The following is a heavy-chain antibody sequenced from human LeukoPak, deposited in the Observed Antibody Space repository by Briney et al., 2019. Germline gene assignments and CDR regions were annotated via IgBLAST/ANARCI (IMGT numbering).Heavy chain of an antibody. CDR3: ARLCSGGSCYSTAPFDY. V-gene: IGHV1-8*02. D-gene: IGHD2-15*01. CDR1: GYTFTSYD. J-gene: IGHJ4*02. CDR2: MNPNSGNT. Sequence: ASVKVSCKASGYTFTSYDINWVRQATGQGLEWMGWMNPNSGNTGYAQKLQGRVTMTTDTSTSTAYMELRSLRSDDTAVYYRARLCSGGSCYSTAPFDYWGQGTLVTVSS.